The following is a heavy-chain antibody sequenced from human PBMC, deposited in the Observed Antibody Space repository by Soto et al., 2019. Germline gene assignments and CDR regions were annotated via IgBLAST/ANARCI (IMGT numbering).Heavy chain of an antibody. D-gene: IGHD3-9*01. CDR2: ISYDGSNK. Sequence: QVQLVESGGGVVQPGRSLRLSCAASGFTFSTFAMHWVRQTPGKGLEWVAVISYDGSNKYYADSVKGRFTISRDNSKNTVYVQMNSLRPEDTAVYYCARAGPFYDILTGYHLDYWGQGTLVTVSS. V-gene: IGHV3-30-3*01. CDR3: ARAGPFYDILTGYHLDY. CDR1: GFTFSTFA. J-gene: IGHJ4*02.